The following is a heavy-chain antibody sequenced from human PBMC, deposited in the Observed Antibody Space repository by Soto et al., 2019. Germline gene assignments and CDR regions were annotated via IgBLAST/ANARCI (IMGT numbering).Heavy chain of an antibody. J-gene: IGHJ6*02. Sequence: EVQLLESGGGLVQPGGSLRLSCAASGFTFSSYAMSWVRQAPGKGLEWVSAISGSGGSAYYADSVKGRFTISRDNSKNTLYVQMNSLRAVDTALYYCVKDLGSSGTNGDYYYGMDVWGQGTTVTVSS. CDR1: GFTFSSYA. CDR3: VKDLGSSGTNGDYYYGMDV. D-gene: IGHD1-7*01. V-gene: IGHV3-23*01. CDR2: ISGSGGSA.